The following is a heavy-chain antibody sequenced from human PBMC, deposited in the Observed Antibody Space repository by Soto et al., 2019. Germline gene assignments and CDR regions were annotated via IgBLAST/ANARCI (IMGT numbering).Heavy chain of an antibody. CDR2: IYYSGST. Sequence: SETLSLTCAVYGGSFSGYYWSWIRQPPGKGLEWIGYIYYSGSTNYNPSLKSRVTISVDTSKNQFSLKLSSVTAADTAVYYCARRERWAFDYWGQGTLVTVSS. D-gene: IGHD1-26*01. CDR3: ARRERWAFDY. CDR1: GGSFSGYY. V-gene: IGHV4-59*01. J-gene: IGHJ4*02.